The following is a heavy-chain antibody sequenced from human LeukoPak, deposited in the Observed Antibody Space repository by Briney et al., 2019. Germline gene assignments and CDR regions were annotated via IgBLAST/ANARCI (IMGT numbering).Heavy chain of an antibody. Sequence: SETLSLTCSVSGGSVSRDYWSWIRQPPGKRLEWLGYIYNIGGTNYNPSLKSRVSISVDTSKNQFSLMLTSVTAADTAVYYCAREAVAGTLDYWGQGALVAVSS. CDR3: AREAVAGTLDY. V-gene: IGHV4-59*02. J-gene: IGHJ4*02. CDR1: GGSVSRDY. CDR2: IYNIGGT. D-gene: IGHD6-19*01.